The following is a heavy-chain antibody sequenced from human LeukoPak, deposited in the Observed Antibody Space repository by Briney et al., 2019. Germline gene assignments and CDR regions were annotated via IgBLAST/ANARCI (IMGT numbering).Heavy chain of an antibody. CDR3: ARPYYDSSGYFSL. D-gene: IGHD3-22*01. Sequence: ASVKVSCKASGYPFTDYYVHWVRQAPGQGLEWMGWINPNSGGTNYAQKFQGRVTMTGDMSISTAYMELSRLRSDDTAVYYRARPYYDSSGYFSLWGQGTLVTVSS. V-gene: IGHV1-2*02. J-gene: IGHJ4*02. CDR2: INPNSGGT. CDR1: GYPFTDYY.